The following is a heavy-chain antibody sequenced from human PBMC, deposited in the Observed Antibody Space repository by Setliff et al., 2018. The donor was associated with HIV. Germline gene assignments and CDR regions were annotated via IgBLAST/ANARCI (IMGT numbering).Heavy chain of an antibody. Sequence: SVKVSCKTSRGTFSSYAVSWVRQGPGQGLEWMGGIIPIFGTAKYAQKFQGRVTITADESTSTVYMELSSLRSEDTAVYYCATNPEMATINYYYYYMDVWGKGTTVTVSS. J-gene: IGHJ6*03. V-gene: IGHV1-69*13. CDR1: RGTFSSYA. CDR3: ATNPEMATINYYYYYMDV. CDR2: IIPIFGTA. D-gene: IGHD5-12*01.